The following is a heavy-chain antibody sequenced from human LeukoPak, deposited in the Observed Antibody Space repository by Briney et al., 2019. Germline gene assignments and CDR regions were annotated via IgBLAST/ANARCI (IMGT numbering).Heavy chain of an antibody. CDR1: GFTFSTYS. CDR3: ASYYYDPYFDY. V-gene: IGHV3-21*01. CDR2: ISGSSSYI. J-gene: IGHJ4*02. Sequence: GGSLRLSCAASGFTFSTYSMNWVRQAPGKGLEWVSSISGSSSYIYYADSVKGRFTISRDNAKNSLYLQMNSLRADDTAVYYCASYYYDPYFDYWGQGTLVTVSS. D-gene: IGHD3-22*01.